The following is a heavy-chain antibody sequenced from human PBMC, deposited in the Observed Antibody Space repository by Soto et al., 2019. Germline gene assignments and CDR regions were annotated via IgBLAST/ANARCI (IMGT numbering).Heavy chain of an antibody. J-gene: IGHJ4*02. V-gene: IGHV4-34*01. CDR2: INHSGST. CDR1: GGSFSGYY. CDR3: ARASAVVAAPDYFDY. D-gene: IGHD2-15*01. Sequence: SETLSLTCAVYGGSFSGYYWSWIRQPPGKGLEWIGEINHSGSTNYNPSHKSRVTISVDTSKNQFSLKLSSVTAADTAVYYCARASAVVAAPDYFDYWGQGTLVTVSS.